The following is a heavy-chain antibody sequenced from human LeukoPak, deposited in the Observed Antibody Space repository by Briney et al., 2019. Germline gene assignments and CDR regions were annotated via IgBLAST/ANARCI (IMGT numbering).Heavy chain of an antibody. V-gene: IGHV4-4*07. Sequence: SETLSLTCTVSGGSFSRYYWSWIRQPAGKGLEWIGRIYTCGRTNYNPSLKSRVTMSVDTSKNQFSLKLSSVTAADTAVYYCAREIVRGHYYYGMDVWGQAPTVTVSS. CDR3: AREIVRGHYYYGMDV. CDR1: GGSFSRYY. CDR2: IYTCGRT. J-gene: IGHJ6*02. D-gene: IGHD2-21*01.